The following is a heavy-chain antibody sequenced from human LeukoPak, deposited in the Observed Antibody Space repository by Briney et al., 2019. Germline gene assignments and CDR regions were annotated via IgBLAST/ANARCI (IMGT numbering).Heavy chain of an antibody. D-gene: IGHD3-22*01. CDR3: ARGSTYYDSSGQVPFDY. J-gene: IGHJ4*02. CDR1: GFTFSDYY. CDR2: ISSSSSTI. Sequence: GGSLRLSCAASGFTFSDYYMSWIRQAPGKGLEWVSYISSSSSTIHYADSVKGRFTISRDNAKNSLYLQMNSLRAEDTAVYYCARGSTYYDSSGQVPFDYWGQGTLVTVSS. V-gene: IGHV3-11*04.